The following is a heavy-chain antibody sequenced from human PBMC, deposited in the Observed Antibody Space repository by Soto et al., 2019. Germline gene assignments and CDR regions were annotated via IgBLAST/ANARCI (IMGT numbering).Heavy chain of an antibody. CDR2: INAGNGNT. CDR1: GYTFTSYA. CDR3: ARRQEYTSTFVFDY. V-gene: IGHV1-3*01. J-gene: IGHJ4*02. D-gene: IGHD1-1*01. Sequence: ASVKVSCKASGYTFTSYAMHWVRQAPGQRLEWMGWINAGNGNTKYSQKFQGQVTISADKSISTAYLQWSSLKASDSAMYYCARRQEYTSTFVFDYWGLGTLVTV.